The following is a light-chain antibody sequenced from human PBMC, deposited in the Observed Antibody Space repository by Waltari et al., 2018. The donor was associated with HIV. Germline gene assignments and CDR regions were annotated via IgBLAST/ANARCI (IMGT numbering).Light chain of an antibody. CDR3: QSHDSSNHWV. J-gene: IGLJ3*02. Sequence: NLMLTQPRSVSASPGKTVTISCTRSSGRLASDYVQWYQQRPGSAPTTLIYMDTQRPYGVPDRFSGSNDSSSNSASLTISGLKTEDEADYYCQSHDSSNHWVFGGGTKLTVL. V-gene: IGLV6-57*03. CDR2: MDT. CDR1: SGRLASDY.